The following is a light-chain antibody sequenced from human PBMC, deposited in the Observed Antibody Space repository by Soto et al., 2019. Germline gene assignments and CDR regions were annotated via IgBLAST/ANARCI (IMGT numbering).Light chain of an antibody. Sequence: EIVMTQSPATLSVSPGERATLLCRASQSVRSNFLAWYQQKPGQAPSLLIYGASIRATGIPARFSGSGSGTEFTLTINSLQSEDFAVYYCQQHSAWPLTFGGGTKVEIK. CDR2: GAS. V-gene: IGKV3-15*01. J-gene: IGKJ4*01. CDR1: QSVRSN. CDR3: QQHSAWPLT.